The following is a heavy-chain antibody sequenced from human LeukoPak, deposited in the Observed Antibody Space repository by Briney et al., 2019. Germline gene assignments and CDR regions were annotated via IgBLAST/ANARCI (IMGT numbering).Heavy chain of an antibody. V-gene: IGHV4-61*05. D-gene: IGHD4-17*01. CDR2: IYYSGST. J-gene: IGHJ4*02. Sequence: PSETLSLTCTVSGGSIRSSYYYWGWIRQPPGKGLEWIGYIYYSGSTNYNPSLKSRVTISVDTSKNQFSLKLSSVTAADTAVYYCARGSVTTIYWGQGTLVTVSS. CDR3: ARGSVTTIY. CDR1: GGSIRSSYYY.